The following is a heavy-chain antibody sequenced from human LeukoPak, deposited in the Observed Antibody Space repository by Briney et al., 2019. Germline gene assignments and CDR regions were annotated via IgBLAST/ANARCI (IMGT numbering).Heavy chain of an antibody. CDR3: AKGPLIWFGELSGWFDP. V-gene: IGHV3-23*01. Sequence: GGSLRLSCAASGFTLSNYAMSWVRQAPGKGLEWVSAISGSGDSTYYADSLKGRFTISRDNSKNTVYLHINSLRAEDTAVYYCAKGPLIWFGELSGWFDPWGQGTLVTVSS. J-gene: IGHJ5*02. D-gene: IGHD3-10*01. CDR1: GFTLSNYA. CDR2: ISGSGDST.